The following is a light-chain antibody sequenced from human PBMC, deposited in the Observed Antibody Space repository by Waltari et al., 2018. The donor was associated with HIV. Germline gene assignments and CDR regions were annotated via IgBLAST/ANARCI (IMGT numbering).Light chain of an antibody. J-gene: IGLJ1*01. Sequence: SYVLTQPSSVSVAPGQTARITCGRSNIGSNTVHWYQQKPGQAPVLVVYDDNDRPSGIPERFSGSNSGNTATLTISRVEAGDEADYYCQVWDSSSNHYVFGTGTKVTVL. V-gene: IGLV3-21*02. CDR1: NIGSNT. CDR2: DDN. CDR3: QVWDSSSNHYV.